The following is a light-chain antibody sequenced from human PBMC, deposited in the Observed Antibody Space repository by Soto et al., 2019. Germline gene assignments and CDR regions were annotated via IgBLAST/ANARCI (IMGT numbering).Light chain of an antibody. Sequence: IVLTQSPATLSVSPGEGVTLSCSASQNVGTNLAWYQLKPGLAPRLLIYGSSTRATGIPATFSGSGSGTELTLTISRLQSEDSAVYYCQQYNNLGLSFGGGTKVELK. CDR1: QNVGTN. CDR3: QQYNNLGLS. V-gene: IGKV3D-15*01. J-gene: IGKJ4*01. CDR2: GSS.